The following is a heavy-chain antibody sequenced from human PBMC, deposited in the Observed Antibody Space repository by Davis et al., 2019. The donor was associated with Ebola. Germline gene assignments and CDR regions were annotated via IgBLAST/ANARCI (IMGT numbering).Heavy chain of an antibody. CDR2: IKQDGSEK. D-gene: IGHD3-22*01. CDR3: ARDRYYYDSSGYSDN. J-gene: IGHJ4*02. CDR1: GFTFSSYW. Sequence: GGSLRLSCAASGFTFSSYWMSWVRQAPGKGLEWVANIKQDGSEKYYVDSVKGRFTISRDNAKNSLYLQMNSLRAEDTAVYYCARDRYYYDSSGYSDNWGQGTLVTVSS. V-gene: IGHV3-7*01.